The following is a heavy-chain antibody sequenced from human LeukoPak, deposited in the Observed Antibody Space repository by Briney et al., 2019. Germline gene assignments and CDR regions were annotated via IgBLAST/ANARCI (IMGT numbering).Heavy chain of an antibody. CDR1: GGSFSGYY. CDR2: INHSGST. V-gene: IGHV4-34*01. D-gene: IGHD3-10*01. CDR3: AREGTYYYGSGSYSS. Sequence: SETLSLTCAVYGGSFSGYYWSWIRQPPGKGLEWIGEINHSGSTNYNPSLKSRVTISVDTSKNQFSLKLSSVTAADTAVYYCAREGTYYYGSGSYSSWGQGTLVTVSS. J-gene: IGHJ4*02.